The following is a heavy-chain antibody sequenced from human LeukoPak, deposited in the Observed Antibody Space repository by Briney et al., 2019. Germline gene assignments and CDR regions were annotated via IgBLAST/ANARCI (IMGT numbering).Heavy chain of an antibody. CDR2: INPSGGST. Sequence: ASVKVSCKASGYTFTSYYMHWVRQAPGQGLEWMGIINPSGGSTSYAQKFQGRVTMTRDMSTSTVYMELSSLRSEDTAVYYCARVKSGSYHTPRAFDYWGQGTLVTVSS. J-gene: IGHJ4*02. CDR1: GYTFTSYY. D-gene: IGHD1-26*01. CDR3: ARVKSGSYHTPRAFDY. V-gene: IGHV1-46*01.